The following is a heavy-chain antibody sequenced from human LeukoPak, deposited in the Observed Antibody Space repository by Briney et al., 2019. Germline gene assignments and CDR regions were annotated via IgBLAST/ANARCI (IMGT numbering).Heavy chain of an antibody. CDR1: GGSISSTSFY. CDR3: ARHFDVPAAGFEY. D-gene: IGHD1-1*01. V-gene: IGHV4-39*01. CDR2: VNRDGST. Sequence: SASQSPTRTVSGGSISSTSFYWGWVRQPPGKGLESIAGVNRDGSTYYDPSLKNRVTISVDTSKNQFTLKVSSVTAADTAVYYCARHFDVPAAGFEYWGKGTLVTVSS. J-gene: IGHJ4*02.